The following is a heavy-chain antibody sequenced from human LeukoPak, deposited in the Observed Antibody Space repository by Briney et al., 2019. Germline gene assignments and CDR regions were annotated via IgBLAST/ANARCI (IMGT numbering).Heavy chain of an antibody. D-gene: IGHD1-26*01. J-gene: IGHJ3*02. Sequence: GSLRLSCAASGFTFSSYAMSWVRQAPGKGLEWVSAISGSGGSTYYADSVKGRFTISRDNSKNTLYLQVNSLRAEDTAVYYCAKNSGSYWNAFDIWGQGTMVTVSS. CDR2: ISGSGGST. CDR3: AKNSGSYWNAFDI. V-gene: IGHV3-23*01. CDR1: GFTFSSYA.